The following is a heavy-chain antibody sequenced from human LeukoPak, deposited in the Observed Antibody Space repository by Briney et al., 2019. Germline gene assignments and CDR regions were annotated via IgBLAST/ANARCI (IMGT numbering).Heavy chain of an antibody. CDR2: IYYSGST. V-gene: IGHV4-59*11. CDR3: ARGGHSSSWYAQYHYYYYMDV. CDR1: GGSISSHY. Sequence: PSETLSLTCTVSGGSISSHYWSWIRQPPGKGLEWIGYIYYSGSTNYNPSLKSRVTISVDTSKNQFSLKLSSVTAADTAMYYCARGGHSSSWYAQYHYYYYMDVWGKGTTVTVSS. D-gene: IGHD6-13*01. J-gene: IGHJ6*03.